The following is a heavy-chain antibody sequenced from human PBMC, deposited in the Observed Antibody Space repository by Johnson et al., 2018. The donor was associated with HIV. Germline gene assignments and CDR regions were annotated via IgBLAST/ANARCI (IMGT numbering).Heavy chain of an antibody. D-gene: IGHD1-14*01. V-gene: IGHV3-66*01. CDR3: ARDDRPDGFDI. Sequence: VQLVESGGGLVQPGGSLRLSCAASGIIVTGNFMSWVRQAPGKGLEWVSVINAGGDTYYADSVQGRFTISRDRSKNTVSLQMNSLRVEDTAVYYCARDDRPDGFDIWGQGTMVTVSS. CDR1: GIIVTGNF. CDR2: INAGGDT. J-gene: IGHJ3*02.